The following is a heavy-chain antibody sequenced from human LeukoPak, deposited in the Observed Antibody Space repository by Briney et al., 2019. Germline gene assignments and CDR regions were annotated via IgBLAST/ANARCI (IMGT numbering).Heavy chain of an antibody. D-gene: IGHD6-19*01. V-gene: IGHV1-46*01. CDR1: GYTFTSYY. CDR3: ARDPLTRFQWLVMDY. J-gene: IGHJ4*02. CDR2: INPSGGST. Sequence: ASVKVSCKASGYTFTSYYMHWVRQAPGQGLEWMGIINPSGGSTSYAQKFQGRVTMTRDTSTSTVYMELSSLRSEDTAVYYCARDPLTRFQWLVMDYWGQGTLVTVSS.